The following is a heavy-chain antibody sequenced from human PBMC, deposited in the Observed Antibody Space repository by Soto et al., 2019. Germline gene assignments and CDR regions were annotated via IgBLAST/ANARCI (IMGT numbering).Heavy chain of an antibody. CDR1: GFTFSSYE. D-gene: IGHD3-22*01. CDR2: ISSSGSTI. CDR3: ARAGWDGYYSFDY. V-gene: IGHV3-48*03. Sequence: PGGSLRLSCAASGFTFSSYEMNWVRQAPGKGLEWVSYISSSGSTIYYADSVKGRFTISRDNAKNSLYLQMNSLRAEDTAVYYCARAGWDGYYSFDYWGQGTLVTVSS. J-gene: IGHJ4*02.